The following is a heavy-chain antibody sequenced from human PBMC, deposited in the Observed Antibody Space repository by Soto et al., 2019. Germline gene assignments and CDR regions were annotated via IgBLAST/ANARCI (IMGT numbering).Heavy chain of an antibody. V-gene: IGHV3-53*01. D-gene: IGHD3-22*01. Sequence: EVQLVESGGGLIQPGGSLRLSCAASGFTVSSNYMSWVRQAPGKGLEWVSVFYSGGSTYCADSVKGRFTISRDNSKNTLYLQMNSLRAEDTAVYYCARDRVESGYPEYFQHWGQGTLVTVSS. CDR1: GFTVSSNY. J-gene: IGHJ1*01. CDR2: FYSGGST. CDR3: ARDRVESGYPEYFQH.